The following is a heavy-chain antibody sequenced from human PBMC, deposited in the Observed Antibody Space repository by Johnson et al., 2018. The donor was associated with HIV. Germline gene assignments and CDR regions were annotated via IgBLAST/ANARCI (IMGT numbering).Heavy chain of an antibody. CDR3: ARADTAMVRGAFDI. V-gene: IGHV3-66*03. Sequence: ESGGGLIQPGGSLRLSCAASGFTVSSNYMSWLLQAPGKALEWVSVIYSGDSTYYADSVKGRFTISRDNSKNTLYLQMNSLRAEDTAVYYCARADTAMVRGAFDIWGQGTMVTVSS. CDR1: GFTVSSNY. D-gene: IGHD5-18*01. CDR2: IYSGDST. J-gene: IGHJ3*02.